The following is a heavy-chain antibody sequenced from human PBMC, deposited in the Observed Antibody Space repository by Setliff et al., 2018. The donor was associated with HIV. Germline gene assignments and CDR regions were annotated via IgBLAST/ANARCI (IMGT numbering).Heavy chain of an antibody. CDR3: ARRTFGSGRIDP. Sequence: SETLSLTCTVSGGSISSGSYYWSWIRQPAGKGLEWIGQTHTSGSTNYNPSLESRVIILVDTSKNQFSLKLTSVNAADTGMYYCARRTFGSGRIDPWGQGTLVTVSS. V-gene: IGHV4-61*09. J-gene: IGHJ5*02. CDR2: THTSGST. CDR1: GGSISSGSYY. D-gene: IGHD1-26*01.